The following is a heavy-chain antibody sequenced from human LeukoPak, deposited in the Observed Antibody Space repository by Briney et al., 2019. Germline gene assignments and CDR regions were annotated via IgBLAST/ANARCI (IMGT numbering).Heavy chain of an antibody. Sequence: GGSLRLSCAASGITFNRYSMNWVRQAPGKGLEWVSSISSGSTYIYYADSVKGRFTISRDNAKKSLYLQMNSLGAEDTAVYYCARHGSITMVRGRLRYFYMDVWGKGTTVTISS. CDR2: ISSGSTYI. D-gene: IGHD3-10*01. J-gene: IGHJ6*03. CDR3: ARHGSITMVRGRLRYFYMDV. CDR1: GITFNRYS. V-gene: IGHV3-21*04.